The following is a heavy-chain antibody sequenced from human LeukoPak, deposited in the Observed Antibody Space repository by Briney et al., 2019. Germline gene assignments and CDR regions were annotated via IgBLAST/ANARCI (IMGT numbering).Heavy chain of an antibody. V-gene: IGHV4-59*01. CDR2: IYYSGNT. CDR3: ARGFVGGRSGELGY. D-gene: IGHD3-10*01. CDR1: GGSISSYY. Sequence: SETLSLTCTVSGGSISSYYWSWIRQPPGKGLEWIGYIYYSGNTKYNPSLKSRVTISVDTSKNQFSLKLSSVTAADTALYYCARGFVGGRSGELGYWGQGTLVTVSS. J-gene: IGHJ4*02.